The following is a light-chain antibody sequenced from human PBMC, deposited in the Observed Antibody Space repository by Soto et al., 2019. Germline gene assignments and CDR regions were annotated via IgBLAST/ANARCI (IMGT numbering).Light chain of an antibody. CDR2: CAS. V-gene: IGKV3-20*01. Sequence: EIVLTQSPGTLSLSPGEGATLSCRASQSVSSSFLAWYQQRPGQAPRLLIFCASYRATGIPDRFSGSGSGTDFTLTISRLEPEDFAVYYCQHYGNSPPEYTFGPGTNVDSK. J-gene: IGKJ3*01. CDR3: QHYGNSPPEYT. CDR1: QSVSSSF.